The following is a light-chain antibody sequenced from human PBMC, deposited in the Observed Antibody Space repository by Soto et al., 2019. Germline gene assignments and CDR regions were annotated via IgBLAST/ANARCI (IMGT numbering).Light chain of an antibody. CDR3: QQYYSYPWT. CDR2: AAS. V-gene: IGKV1-9*01. J-gene: IGKJ1*01. CDR1: QGISSY. Sequence: DIQMTQSPSSVSASVGDRVTITCRASQGISSYLAWYQQKPGKAPKLLIYAASTLQSGVPSRFSGSGSGTDFTLTIGCRQSEDFATYYCQQYYSYPWTFGQGTKVDIK.